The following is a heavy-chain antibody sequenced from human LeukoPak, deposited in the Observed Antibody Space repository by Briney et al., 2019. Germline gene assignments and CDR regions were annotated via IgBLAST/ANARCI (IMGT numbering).Heavy chain of an antibody. J-gene: IGHJ4*02. Sequence: GGSLRLSCAASGFTFSSYAMSWVRQAPGKGLEGVSAISGSGGSTYYADSVKGRFTISRDNSKNTLYLQMNSLRAEDTAVYYCAKSLVVSSGYPIWGQGPLVTVSS. CDR2: ISGSGGST. V-gene: IGHV3-23*01. D-gene: IGHD3-22*01. CDR3: AKSLVVSSGYPI. CDR1: GFTFSSYA.